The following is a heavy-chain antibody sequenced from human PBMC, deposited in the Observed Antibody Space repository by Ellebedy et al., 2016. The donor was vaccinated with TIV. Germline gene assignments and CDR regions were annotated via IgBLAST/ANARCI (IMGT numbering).Heavy chain of an antibody. CDR2: ISYDGTDK. D-gene: IGHD2-15*01. CDR1: GFTFSSYG. J-gene: IGHJ4*02. CDR3: TKDKGTGGSCHDY. V-gene: IGHV3-30*18. Sequence: GESLKISCVASGFTFSSYGMHWVRQAPGKGPEWVAIISYDGTDKDYADSVKGRFTISRDNSKNTLYLQMNSLRAEDSAVYYCTKDKGTGGSCHDYWGQGTLVTVSP.